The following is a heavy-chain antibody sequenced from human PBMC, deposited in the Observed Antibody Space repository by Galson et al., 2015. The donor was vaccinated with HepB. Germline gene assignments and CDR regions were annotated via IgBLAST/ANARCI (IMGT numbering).Heavy chain of an antibody. CDR2: ISYDGSNK. D-gene: IGHD3-10*01. CDR3: ARDGVEGSGSYRRAFDI. J-gene: IGHJ3*02. CDR1: GCTFSSYA. V-gene: IGHV3-30*04. Sequence: SLRLSCAASGCTFSSYAMHWVRQAPGKGLEWVAVISYDGSNKYHADSVKGRFTMSRDNSKNTLYLQMNSLRTEDTAVYYCARDGVEGSGSYRRAFDIWGQGTMVTVS.